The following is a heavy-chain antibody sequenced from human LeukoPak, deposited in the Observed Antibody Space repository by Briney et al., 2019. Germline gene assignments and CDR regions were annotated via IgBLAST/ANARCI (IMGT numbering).Heavy chain of an antibody. CDR3: AREDVAGGSGSNYYYYGMDV. D-gene: IGHD3-10*01. CDR1: GGSINNYY. J-gene: IGHJ6*02. Sequence: SETLSLTCTVSGGSINNYYWSWIRQPPGKGLEWIGYIYYSGSTNYNPSLKSRVTISVDTSKNQFSLKLSSVTAADTAVYYCAREDVAGGSGSNYYYYGMDVWGQGTTVTVSS. V-gene: IGHV4-59*01. CDR2: IYYSGST.